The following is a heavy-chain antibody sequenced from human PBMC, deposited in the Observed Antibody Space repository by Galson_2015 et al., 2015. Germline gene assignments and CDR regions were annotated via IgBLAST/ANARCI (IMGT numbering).Heavy chain of an antibody. CDR1: GGTFSSYA. CDR2: IIPIFGTA. D-gene: IGHD5-18*01. CDR3: ASGYSYGLFRFDP. Sequence: SVKVSCKASGGTFSSYAISWVRQAPGQGLEWMGGIIPIFGTANYAQKFQGRVTITADESTSTAYMELSSLRSEDTAVYYCASGYSYGLFRFDPWGQGTLVTVSS. V-gene: IGHV1-69*13. J-gene: IGHJ5*02.